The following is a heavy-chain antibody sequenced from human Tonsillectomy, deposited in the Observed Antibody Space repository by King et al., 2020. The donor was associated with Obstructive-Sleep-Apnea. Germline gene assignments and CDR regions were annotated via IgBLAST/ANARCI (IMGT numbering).Heavy chain of an antibody. D-gene: IGHD2-15*01. J-gene: IGHJ4*02. CDR1: GFAFDSYW. V-gene: IGHV3-7*03. CDR3: ARLYCSGGGCHSYLDF. Sequence: EVQLVESGGGLVQPGGSLRLSCAASGFAFDSYWMAWVRQGPGKGLEWLANINEDESAKYYLNSVKGRFTISRDNVKKSLFLHMNSLRAEDTAVYYCARLYCSGGGCHSYLDFWGQGTLVTVSS. CDR2: INEDESAK.